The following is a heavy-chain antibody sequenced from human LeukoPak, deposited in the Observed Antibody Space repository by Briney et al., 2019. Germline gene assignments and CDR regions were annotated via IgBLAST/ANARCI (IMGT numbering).Heavy chain of an antibody. D-gene: IGHD3-22*01. Sequence: PGGSLRLSCAASEFTFSTYAMHWVRQAPGKGPEWVAVISRDGLDTYYADSVRGRFTISRDNSKSTLYLQMNSLRAEDTAVYYCARAGYYDSSGYFSRSFGFDLWGRGTLVTVSS. CDR3: ARAGYYDSSGYFSRSFGFDL. CDR2: ISRDGLDT. CDR1: EFTFSTYA. V-gene: IGHV3-30*04. J-gene: IGHJ2*01.